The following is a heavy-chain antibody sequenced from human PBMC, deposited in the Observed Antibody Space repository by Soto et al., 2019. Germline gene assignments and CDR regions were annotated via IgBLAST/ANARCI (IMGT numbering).Heavy chain of an antibody. V-gene: IGHV3-7*04. CDR3: AREHYFGLDY. D-gene: IGHD1-26*01. CDR2: INPDGSGE. J-gene: IGHJ4*02. CDR1: GFNFGGSW. Sequence: EVQLVESGGGLVQPGGSLRLSCAASGFNFGGSWMTWVRQALGKGLEWLAKINPDGSGEYYVDSVKGRFTNSRDHAESSLFFQMDSLRDEDTAVYFWAREHYFGLDYWGQGTLVTVSS.